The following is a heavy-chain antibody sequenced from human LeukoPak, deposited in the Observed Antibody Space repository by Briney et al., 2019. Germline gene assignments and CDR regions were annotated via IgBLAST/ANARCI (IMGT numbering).Heavy chain of an antibody. Sequence: ASVKVSRKASGYTFTGYYMHWVRQAPGQGLEWMGRINPNSGGTNYAQKFQGRVTMTRDTSISTAYMELSRLRSDDTAVYYCARSNLRFLEWLLHYWGQGTLVTVSS. CDR1: GYTFTGYY. CDR2: INPNSGGT. CDR3: ARSNLRFLEWLLHY. J-gene: IGHJ4*02. V-gene: IGHV1-2*06. D-gene: IGHD3-3*01.